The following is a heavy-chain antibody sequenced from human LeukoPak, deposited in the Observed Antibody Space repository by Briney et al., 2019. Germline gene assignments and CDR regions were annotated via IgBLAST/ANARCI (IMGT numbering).Heavy chain of an antibody. V-gene: IGHV1-69*13. CDR1: GGTFSSYA. CDR3: ARATQHCSSTSCYGRDYYYYYYMDV. Sequence: SVKVSCKASGGTFSSYAISWVRQAPGQGLEWMGGIITIFGTANYAQKFQGRVTITADESTSTAYMELSSLRSEDTAVYYCARATQHCSSTSCYGRDYYYYYYMDVWGKGTTVTVSS. CDR2: IITIFGTA. D-gene: IGHD2-2*01. J-gene: IGHJ6*03.